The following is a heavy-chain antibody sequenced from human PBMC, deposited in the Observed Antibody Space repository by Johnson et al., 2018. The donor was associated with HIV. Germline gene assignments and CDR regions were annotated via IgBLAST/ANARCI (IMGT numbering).Heavy chain of an antibody. D-gene: IGHD1-26*01. V-gene: IGHV3-30*02. J-gene: IGHJ3*02. Sequence: QVQLVESGGGVVQPGGSLRLSCAASGFTFSSYGMHWVRQAPGKGLEWVAFIRYDGSNKYYADSVKGRFTISRDNSKNTLYLQRNSLRAEDTAVYCCAKGGQWELLAAFDIWGQGTMVTVSS. CDR1: GFTFSSYG. CDR3: AKGGQWELLAAFDI. CDR2: IRYDGSNK.